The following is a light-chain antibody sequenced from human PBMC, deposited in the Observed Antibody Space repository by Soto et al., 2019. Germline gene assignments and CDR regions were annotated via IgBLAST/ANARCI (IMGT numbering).Light chain of an antibody. CDR3: QQYNDGLTWT. Sequence: EIVLTQSPATLSLSPGERSTLSCMGSQSVSSYLAWYQQKPGQAPRLLIYDASNRATGIPARFSGSGSGTEFTLTISSLQSEDFAVYYCQQYNDGLTWTFGQGTKVDNK. J-gene: IGKJ1*01. CDR2: DAS. V-gene: IGKV3-11*01. CDR1: QSVSSY.